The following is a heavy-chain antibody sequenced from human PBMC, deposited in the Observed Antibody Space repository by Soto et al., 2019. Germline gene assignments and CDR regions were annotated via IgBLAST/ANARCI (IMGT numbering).Heavy chain of an antibody. V-gene: IGHV1-69*12. CDR3: AGGMCFGGSCYLEV. Sequence: QVQLVQSGAEVKKPGSSVKVSCKASGGTFSTYPLYWVRQAPGQGLEWMGGISPGIDIRDYAQKFQGSVTITADESTSTVDMQLRTLISEVTAFYSFAGGMCFGGSCYLEVWGPGTLFPVSS. CDR1: GGTFSTYP. D-gene: IGHD2-15*01. CDR2: ISPGIDIR. J-gene: IGHJ1*01.